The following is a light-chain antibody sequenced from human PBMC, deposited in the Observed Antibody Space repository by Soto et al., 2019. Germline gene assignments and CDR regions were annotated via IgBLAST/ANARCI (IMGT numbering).Light chain of an antibody. CDR1: SGHSSYI. CDR2: LEGSGSY. CDR3: ETWDSNTLYV. V-gene: IGLV4-60*02. Sequence: QPVLTQSSSASASLGSSFKLTCTLSSGHSSYIIAWHQQQPGKAPRYLMKLEGSGSYNKGSGVPDRFSGSSSGADRYLTISNLQFEDEADYYCETWDSNTLYVFGTGTKVTVL. J-gene: IGLJ1*01.